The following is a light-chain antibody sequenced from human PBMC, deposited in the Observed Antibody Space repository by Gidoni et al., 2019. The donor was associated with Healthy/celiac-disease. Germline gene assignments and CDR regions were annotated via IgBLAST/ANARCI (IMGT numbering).Light chain of an antibody. J-gene: IGKJ4*01. V-gene: IGKV3-15*01. CDR2: GAS. CDR1: QSVSSN. Sequence: EIVMTQPPATLSVSPAERATLSCRASQSVSSNFAWYQQKPGQAPRLRIYGASTRATGIPARLSGSGSGTEFTLTISSLQSEDFAVDYCQKYNNWPPVTFGGGTKVEIK. CDR3: QKYNNWPPVT.